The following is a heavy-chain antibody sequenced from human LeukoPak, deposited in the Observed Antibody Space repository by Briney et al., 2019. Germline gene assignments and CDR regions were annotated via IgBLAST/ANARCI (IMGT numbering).Heavy chain of an antibody. D-gene: IGHD5-18*01. CDR2: ISSSSSYI. CDR1: EFTFSSYT. J-gene: IGHJ6*03. CDR3: ARTEESGYSYRYFGYYYYMDV. Sequence: GGSLRLSCAASEFTFSSYTMNWVRQAPGKGLEWVSSISSSSSYIHYVDSVKGRFTISRDNAKNSLYLQMNSLRAEDTAVYYCARTEESGYSYRYFGYYYYMDVWGEGTTVTVSS. V-gene: IGHV3-21*01.